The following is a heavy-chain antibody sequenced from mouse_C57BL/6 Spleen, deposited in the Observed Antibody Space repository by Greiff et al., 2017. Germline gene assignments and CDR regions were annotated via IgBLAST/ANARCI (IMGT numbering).Heavy chain of an antibody. J-gene: IGHJ3*01. CDR1: GYTFTSYW. CDR2: IHPNSGST. CDR3: ARENNYGSSWFAY. D-gene: IGHD1-1*01. V-gene: IGHV1-64*01. Sequence: VQLQQPGAELVKPGASVKLSCKASGYTFTSYWMHWVKQRPGQGLEWIGMIHPNSGSTNYNEKFKSKATLTVDKPSSTAYMQLSSLTSEDSAVYYCARENNYGSSWFAYWGQGTLVTVSA.